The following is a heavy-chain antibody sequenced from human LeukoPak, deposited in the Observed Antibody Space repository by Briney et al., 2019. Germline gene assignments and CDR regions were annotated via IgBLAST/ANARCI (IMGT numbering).Heavy chain of an antibody. V-gene: IGHV3-23*01. D-gene: IGHD6-6*01. CDR3: AKETSSSFDY. J-gene: IGHJ4*02. CDR2: ISNSGGST. CDR1: GCTFSSYA. Sequence: PGGSLRLSCAASGCTFSSYAMNWVRQAPGKGLEWVSGISNSGGSTYYADSVKGRFTISRDNSKNTLYLQMNSLRAEDTAVYYCAKETSSSFDYWGQGTLVTVSS.